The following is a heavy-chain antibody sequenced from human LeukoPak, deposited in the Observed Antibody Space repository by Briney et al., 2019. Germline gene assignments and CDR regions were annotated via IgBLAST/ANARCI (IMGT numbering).Heavy chain of an antibody. D-gene: IGHD3-22*01. CDR1: GGSFSGYY. CDR2: INHSGST. V-gene: IGHV4-34*01. CDR3: ARPDDSSGYVG. Sequence: SETLSLTCAVYGGSFSGYYWSWIRQPPGKGLEWIGEINHSGSTNYNPSLKSRVTISVDTSKNQFSLKLSSVTAADTAVYYCARPDDSSGYVGWGQGTLVTVSS. J-gene: IGHJ4*02.